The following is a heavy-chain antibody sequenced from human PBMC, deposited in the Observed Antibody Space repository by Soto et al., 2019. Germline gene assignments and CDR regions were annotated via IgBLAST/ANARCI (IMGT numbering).Heavy chain of an antibody. Sequence: QVLLLQSGAEVKEPGSSVRVSCKVSGSTFNNFAFSWLRQAPGRGPEWMGGIVVVSNTVDYSQRFQDRVTITADTSTSTLYMELSSLTSEDTAVYYCARAIKWWEVHQYFDSWGQGTLLSVFS. CDR3: ARAIKWWEVHQYFDS. V-gene: IGHV1-69*06. CDR2: IVVVSNTV. D-gene: IGHD2-15*01. J-gene: IGHJ4*02. CDR1: GSTFNNFA.